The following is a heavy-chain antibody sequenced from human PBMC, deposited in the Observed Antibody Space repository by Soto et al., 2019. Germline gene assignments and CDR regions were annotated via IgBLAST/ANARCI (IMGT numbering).Heavy chain of an antibody. Sequence: SVKVSCKASGGTFSSYAISWVRQAPGQGLEWMGGIIPIFGTANYAQKFQGRVTITADESTSTAYMELSGLRSEDTAVYYCARATAYSSSWFFDYWGQGTLVTVSS. CDR2: IIPIFGTA. V-gene: IGHV1-69*13. D-gene: IGHD6-13*01. CDR3: ARATAYSSSWFFDY. CDR1: GGTFSSYA. J-gene: IGHJ4*02.